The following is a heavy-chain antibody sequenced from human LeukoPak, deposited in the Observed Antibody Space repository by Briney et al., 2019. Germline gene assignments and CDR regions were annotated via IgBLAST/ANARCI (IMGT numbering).Heavy chain of an antibody. V-gene: IGHV4-59*11. CDR1: GGSISSHY. D-gene: IGHD3-9*01. CDR3: AMMYYDILTGYSEWFDP. Sequence: SETLSLTCTVSGGSISSHYWSWIRQPPGKGLEWIGYIYYSGSTNYNPSLKSRVTISVDTSKNQFSLKLSSVTAADTAVYYCAMMYYDILTGYSEWFDPWGQGTLVTVSS. CDR2: IYYSGST. J-gene: IGHJ5*02.